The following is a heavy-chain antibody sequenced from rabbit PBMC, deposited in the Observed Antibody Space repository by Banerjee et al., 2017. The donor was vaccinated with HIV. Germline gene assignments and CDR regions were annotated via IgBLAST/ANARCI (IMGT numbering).Heavy chain of an antibody. CDR1: GFSFSSSYY. J-gene: IGHJ6*01. Sequence: QEQLEESGGDLVQPEGSLTLTCTASGFSFSSSYYMCWVRQAPGKGLEWIACIYAGSSASTYYASWVKGRFTISKTSSTTVTLQMTSLTAADTATYFCARGHNGGVIAGMDLWGPGTLVTDS. D-gene: IGHD2-1*01. CDR3: ARGHNGGVIAGMDL. V-gene: IGHV1S45*01. CDR2: IYAGSSAST.